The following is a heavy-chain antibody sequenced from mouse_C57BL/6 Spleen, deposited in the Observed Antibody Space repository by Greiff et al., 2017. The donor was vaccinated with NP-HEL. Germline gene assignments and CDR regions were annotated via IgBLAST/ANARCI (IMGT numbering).Heavy chain of an antibody. J-gene: IGHJ3*01. CDR2: IDPANGNT. V-gene: IGHV14-3*01. CDR1: GFNIKNTY. Sequence: VHVKQSVAELVRPGASVKLSCTASGFNIKNTYMHWVKQRPEQGLEWIGRIDPANGNTKYAPKFQGKATITADTSSNTAYLQLSSLTSEDTAIYYCAANYGSSPAWFAYWGQGTLVTVSA. D-gene: IGHD1-1*01. CDR3: AANYGSSPAWFAY.